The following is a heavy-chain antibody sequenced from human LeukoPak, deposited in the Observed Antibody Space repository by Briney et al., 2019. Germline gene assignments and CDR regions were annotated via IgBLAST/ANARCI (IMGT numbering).Heavy chain of an antibody. CDR1: GFTFGGYS. CDR3: TSSFGQLSFFDY. Sequence: GGSLRLSCAASGFTFGGYSMSWVRQAPGKGLEWVGFIRGKAYGATTGYAASGKGRFTISRDDSKSIAYLQMNSLKTEDTAVYYCTSSFGQLSFFDYWGQGTLVTVSS. J-gene: IGHJ4*02. V-gene: IGHV3-49*04. D-gene: IGHD3-10*01. CDR2: IRGKAYGATT.